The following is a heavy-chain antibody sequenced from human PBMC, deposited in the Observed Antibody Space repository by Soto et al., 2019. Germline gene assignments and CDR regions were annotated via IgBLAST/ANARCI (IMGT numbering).Heavy chain of an antibody. Sequence: SETLCLTCTVSGGSSSSSSYYWGWIRQPPGKGLEWIGRIYYSGSTYYNPSLKSRVTISVHTSKNQFSLKLSSVTAADTAVYYCARVYGDLDYYYYYGMDVWGQGTTVTVSS. CDR2: IYYSGST. CDR3: ARVYGDLDYYYYYGMDV. V-gene: IGHV4-39*01. CDR1: GGSSSSSSYY. J-gene: IGHJ6*02. D-gene: IGHD4-17*01.